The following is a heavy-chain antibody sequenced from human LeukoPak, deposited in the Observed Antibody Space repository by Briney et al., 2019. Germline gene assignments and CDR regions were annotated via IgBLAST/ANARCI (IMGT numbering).Heavy chain of an antibody. CDR3: AGVGDYALKD. CDR1: GGSISSSSYY. Sequence: SETLSLTCTVSGGSISSSSYYWGWIRQPPGKGLEWIGSIYYSGSTNYNPSLKSRVTMSVDTSKNQCTLKLSSVTAADTAVYYCAGVGDYALKDWGQGTLVTVSS. J-gene: IGHJ4*02. CDR2: IYYSGST. D-gene: IGHD3-16*01. V-gene: IGHV4-39*06.